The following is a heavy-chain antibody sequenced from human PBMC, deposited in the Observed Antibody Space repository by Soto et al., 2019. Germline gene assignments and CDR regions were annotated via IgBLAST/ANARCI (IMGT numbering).Heavy chain of an antibody. D-gene: IGHD6-6*01. CDR1: GGSISSYY. CDR2: IYYSGST. Sequence: SETLSLTCTVSGGSISSYYWSWIRHPPGKGLEWIGYIYYSGSTNYNPSLKSRVTISVDTSKNQFSLKLSSVTAADTAVYYCARVWQLAEYNWFDPWGQGTLVTSPQ. CDR3: ARVWQLAEYNWFDP. V-gene: IGHV4-59*01. J-gene: IGHJ5*02.